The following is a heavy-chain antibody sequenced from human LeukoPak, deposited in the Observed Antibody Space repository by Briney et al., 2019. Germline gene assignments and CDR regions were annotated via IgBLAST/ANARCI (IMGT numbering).Heavy chain of an antibody. Sequence: GGSLRLSCAASGFTFSSYWMSWARQAPGKGLEWVANIKQDGSEKYYVDSVKGRFTISRDNAKNSLYLQMNSLRAEDTAVYYCGGQRYHCSGGSCYEDYWGQGTLVTVSS. CDR3: GGQRYHCSGGSCYEDY. D-gene: IGHD2-15*01. J-gene: IGHJ4*02. CDR1: GFTFSSYW. V-gene: IGHV3-7*01. CDR2: IKQDGSEK.